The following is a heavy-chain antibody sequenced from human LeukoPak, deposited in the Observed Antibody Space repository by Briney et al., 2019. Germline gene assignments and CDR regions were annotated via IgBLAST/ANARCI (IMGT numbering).Heavy chain of an antibody. CDR1: GFTDSHNY. D-gene: IGHD4-17*01. V-gene: IGHV3-7*01. CDR2: IKQDGSEK. CDR3: ARIEDYGDYFRFDP. Sequence: PGRSLRLSCAASGFTDSHNYMNWVRQAPGKGLEWVANIKQDGSEKYYVDSVKGRFTISRDNAKNSLYLQMNSLRAEDTAVYFCARIEDYGDYFRFDPWGQGILVTVSS. J-gene: IGHJ5*02.